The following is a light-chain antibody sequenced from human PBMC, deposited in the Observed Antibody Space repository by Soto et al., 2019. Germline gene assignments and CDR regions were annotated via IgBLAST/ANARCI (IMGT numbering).Light chain of an antibody. CDR2: RVS. J-gene: IGKJ1*01. CDR3: MQRTRWHTT. V-gene: IGKV2-30*01. Sequence: DVVMTQSPLSLPVTLGQPASISCRSSHSLVYSDGTAYLSWFQQRPGQSPRRLIYRVSARDSWVPSRFSGRGSDTDFTLRISRVEAEDVAVYYRMQRTRWHTTFGKGPQVEIK. CDR1: HSLVYSDGTAY.